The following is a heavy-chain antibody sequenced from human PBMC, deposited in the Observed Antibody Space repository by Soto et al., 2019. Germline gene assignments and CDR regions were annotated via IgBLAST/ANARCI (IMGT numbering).Heavy chain of an antibody. D-gene: IGHD3-22*01. CDR3: VKDYYDSSGFRGGYGMDV. J-gene: IGHJ6*02. CDR2: ISGSGGST. CDR1: VFTFSSYG. V-gene: IGHV3-23*01. Sequence: GGSLRLSCAASVFTFSSYGMSWVRQAPGKGLEWASAISGSGGSTYYADSVKGRFTISRDNSKNTLYLQMNSLRAEDTAVYYCVKDYYDSSGFRGGYGMDVWGQGTTVTVSS.